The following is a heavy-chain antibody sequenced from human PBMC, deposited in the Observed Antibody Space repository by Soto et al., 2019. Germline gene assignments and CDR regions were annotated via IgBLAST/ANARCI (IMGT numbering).Heavy chain of an antibody. CDR3: ARETKQGYSSGWYGDFLTSKLPTGHYGMDV. CDR2: IYHRGMT. Sequence: WEALSDTCPVSCGSISSSNWGRCMRRPRGGGREGIGEIYHRGMTNYNPSLKSRVTISVDKSKNQFSLKLSSVTAADTAVYYCARETKQGYSSGWYGDFLTSKLPTGHYGMDVWGQGTTVTVSS. V-gene: IGHV4-4*02. CDR1: CGSISSSNW. J-gene: IGHJ6*02. D-gene: IGHD6-19*01.